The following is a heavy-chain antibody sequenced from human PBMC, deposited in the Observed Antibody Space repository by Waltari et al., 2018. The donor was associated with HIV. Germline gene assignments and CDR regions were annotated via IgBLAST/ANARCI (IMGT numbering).Heavy chain of an antibody. CDR3: ARDPQYCSSTSCSYYFDY. D-gene: IGHD2-2*01. Sequence: QVQLVESGGGVVQPGRSLRLSCAAYGFTFSNSAMHWVRQAPGKGLEWVAVISYDGSNKYYADSVKGRFTISRDNSKNTLYLQMNSLRAEDTAVYYCARDPQYCSSTSCSYYFDYWGQGTLVTVSS. CDR2: ISYDGSNK. V-gene: IGHV3-30-3*01. CDR1: GFTFSNSA. J-gene: IGHJ4*02.